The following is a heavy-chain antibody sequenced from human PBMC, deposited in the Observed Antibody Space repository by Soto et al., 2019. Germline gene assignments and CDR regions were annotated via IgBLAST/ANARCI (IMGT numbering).Heavy chain of an antibody. J-gene: IGHJ4*02. CDR1: GGSITSSSYY. CDR3: ARQRTTVVTQAYFDH. CDR2: IYYSGRS. Sequence: PSETLSLTCTVSGGSITSSSYYWGWIRQPPGEGLEWIGGIYYSGRSYYNPSLKSRVTMSVDTSKNQFSLTLNSVTAADAAVYYCARQRTTVVTQAYFDHWGQGTLVTVSS. D-gene: IGHD4-17*01. V-gene: IGHV4-39*01.